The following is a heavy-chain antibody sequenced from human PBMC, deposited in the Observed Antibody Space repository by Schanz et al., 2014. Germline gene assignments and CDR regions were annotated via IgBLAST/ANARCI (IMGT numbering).Heavy chain of an antibody. Sequence: QVQVVQSGGGLVKPGGSLRLSCAASGFVFGDYYMTWIRQAPGKGLEWLSYISDSGTYTNYADSVKGRFTISRDNAKSSLYLQMNSLRVEDTAVYYCARPALWFGDNCIDPWGQGTLVTVSS. J-gene: IGHJ5*02. CDR1: GFVFGDYY. V-gene: IGHV3-11*05. CDR2: ISDSGTYT. D-gene: IGHD3-10*01. CDR3: ARPALWFGDNCIDP.